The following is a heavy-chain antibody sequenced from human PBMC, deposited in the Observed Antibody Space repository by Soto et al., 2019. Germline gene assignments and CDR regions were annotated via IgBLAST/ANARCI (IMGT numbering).Heavy chain of an antibody. Sequence: GGSLRLSCAASGFTFSSYGMHWVRQAPGKGLEWVAVIWYDGSYKYYADSVKGRFTISRDNSKNTLYLQMNSLRAEDTAVYYCARERSYYYDSSGSDGMDVWGQGTTVTVSS. V-gene: IGHV3-33*01. CDR1: GFTFSSYG. J-gene: IGHJ6*02. CDR3: ARERSYYYDSSGSDGMDV. D-gene: IGHD3-22*01. CDR2: IWYDGSYK.